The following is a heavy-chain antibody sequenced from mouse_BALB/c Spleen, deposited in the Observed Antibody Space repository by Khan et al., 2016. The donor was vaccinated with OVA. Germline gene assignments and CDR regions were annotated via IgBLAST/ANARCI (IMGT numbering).Heavy chain of an antibody. J-gene: IGHJ1*01. Sequence: EVKLEEPGGGLVQPGGSMKLSCVVSGFTLSNYWMNWVRQFPEKGFEWVAEIRLKSNIYATHYAESVRGRFIISRDDSSSYDYLQMNNLGAEDTGIYYCARGCDWYFDVWGAGTTVTVSS. CDR3: ARGCDWYFDV. V-gene: IGHV6-6*02. D-gene: IGHD3-3*01. CDR2: IRLKSNIYAT. CDR1: GFTLSNYW.